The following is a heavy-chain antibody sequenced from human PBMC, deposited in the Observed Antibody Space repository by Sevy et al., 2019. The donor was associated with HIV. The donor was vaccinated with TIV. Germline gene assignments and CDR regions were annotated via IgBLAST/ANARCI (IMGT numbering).Heavy chain of an antibody. V-gene: IGHV3-72*01. CDR2: IRNKADSYTT. D-gene: IGHD6-13*01. Sequence: GGSLRLSCAASGFTFSDHYMEWVRQDPGKGLEWVGRIRNKADSYTTEYAAYVKGRFTISRDDSKNSLYLLMNSLKTEDRAVYYCATHAGIAAAGRVFDYWGQGTLVTVSS. J-gene: IGHJ4*02. CDR1: GFTFSDHY. CDR3: ATHAGIAAAGRVFDY.